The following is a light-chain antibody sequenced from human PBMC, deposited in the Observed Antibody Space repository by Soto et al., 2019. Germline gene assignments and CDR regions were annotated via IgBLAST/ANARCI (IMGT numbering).Light chain of an antibody. CDR1: QSVNSNY. CDR3: QQYGSSPLFT. V-gene: IGKV3-20*01. Sequence: EIVLTQSPGTLSLSPGERATLSCRASQSVNSNYLAWYQQKPGHAPRLLIYGASSRATGIPDRFSGSGSGTDFILTISRLAPEDFSVYYCQQYGSSPLFTFGPGTKVDIK. CDR2: GAS. J-gene: IGKJ3*01.